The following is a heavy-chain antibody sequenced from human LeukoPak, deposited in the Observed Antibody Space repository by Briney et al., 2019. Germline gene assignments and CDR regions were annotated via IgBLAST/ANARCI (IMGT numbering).Heavy chain of an antibody. Sequence: GGSLRLSCAASGFTFTNYYMSWIRQAPGKGLEWVSYISSSSSTIYYADTLKGRFTISRDNAKNSLYLQMNSLRAEDTAVYYCASGSGYDPDYWGQGTLVTVPS. CDR3: ASGSGYDPDY. J-gene: IGHJ4*02. CDR1: GFTFTNYY. D-gene: IGHD5-12*01. V-gene: IGHV3-11*01. CDR2: ISSSSSTI.